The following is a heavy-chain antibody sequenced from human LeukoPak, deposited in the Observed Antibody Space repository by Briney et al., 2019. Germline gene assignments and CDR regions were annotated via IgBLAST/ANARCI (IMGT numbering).Heavy chain of an antibody. J-gene: IGHJ4*02. CDR3: APARYCSSTSCYASLDY. Sequence: GGSLRLSCAASGFTFSSYAMSWVREAPGNGLEGVSAISGSGGSTYYADSVKGRFTISRDNSKNTLDLQMNSLRADDTAVYYCAPARYCSSTSCYASLDYWGQGTLVTVSS. D-gene: IGHD2-2*01. CDR2: ISGSGGST. V-gene: IGHV3-23*01. CDR1: GFTFSSYA.